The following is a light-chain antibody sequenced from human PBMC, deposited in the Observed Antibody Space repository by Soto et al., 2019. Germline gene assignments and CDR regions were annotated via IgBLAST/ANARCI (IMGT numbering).Light chain of an antibody. CDR1: QSVSSW. CDR3: QQYKSHSS. Sequence: DIQMTQSPSTLSASVGDRVTITCRASQSVSSWLAWYQQKPGKAPKLLISKASTLESGVPSRFSGSESGTDFTLTISSLQPDDFASYYCQQYKSHSSFGQGTKLEIK. V-gene: IGKV1-5*03. J-gene: IGKJ2*01. CDR2: KAS.